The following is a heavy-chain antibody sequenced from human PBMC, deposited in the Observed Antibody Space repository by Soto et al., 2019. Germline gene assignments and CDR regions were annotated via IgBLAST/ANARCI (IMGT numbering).Heavy chain of an antibody. CDR2: ISGSGGST. Sequence: LRLSCAASGFTFSSYAMSWVRQAPGKGLEWVSAISGSGGSTYYADSVKGRFTISRDNSKNTLYLQMNSLRAEDTAVYYCAKVKPDRFLEWLPPSEDYYGMDVWGQGTTVTVS. V-gene: IGHV3-23*01. CDR3: AKVKPDRFLEWLPPSEDYYGMDV. D-gene: IGHD3-3*01. J-gene: IGHJ6*02. CDR1: GFTFSSYA.